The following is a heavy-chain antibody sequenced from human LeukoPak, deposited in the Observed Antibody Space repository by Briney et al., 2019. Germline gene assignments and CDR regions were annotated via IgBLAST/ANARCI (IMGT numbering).Heavy chain of an antibody. D-gene: IGHD3-10*01. J-gene: IGHJ4*02. CDR1: GFTFTNHW. CDR2: IKQDGSEK. Sequence: PGGSLRLSCAASGFTFTNHWMSWVRQAPGKGQEWVANIKQDGSEKYYVDSAKGRFTISRDNAKNSLNLQMNSLRAEDTAVYYCVRNGGSFDYWGQGTLVTVSS. CDR3: VRNGGSFDY. V-gene: IGHV3-7*01.